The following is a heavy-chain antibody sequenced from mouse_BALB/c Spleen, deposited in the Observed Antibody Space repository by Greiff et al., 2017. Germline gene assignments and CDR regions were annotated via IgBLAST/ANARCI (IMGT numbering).Heavy chain of an antibody. CDR2: ISSGGSYT. Sequence: EVQGVESGGGLVKPGGSLKLSCAASGFTFSSYAMSWVRQTPEKRLEWVATISSGGSYTYYPDSVKGRFTISRDNAKNTLYLQMSSLRSEDTAMYYCARRGTAPWFAYWGQGTLVTVSA. D-gene: IGHD4-1*01. V-gene: IGHV5-9-3*01. CDR1: GFTFSSYA. CDR3: ARRGTAPWFAY. J-gene: IGHJ3*01.